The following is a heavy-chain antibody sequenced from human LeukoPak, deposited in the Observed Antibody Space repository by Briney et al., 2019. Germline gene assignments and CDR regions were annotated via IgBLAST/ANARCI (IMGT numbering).Heavy chain of an antibody. V-gene: IGHV1-18*01. CDR2: ISAYNGNT. Sequence: ASVKVSSKASGYTFTSYGISWVRQAPGQGLEWMGWISAYNGNTNYAQKLQGRVTMTTDTSTSTAYMELRSLRSDDTAVYYCARVVGSSSWYPYYYYYMDVWGKGTTVTVSS. D-gene: IGHD6-13*01. CDR1: GYTFTSYG. CDR3: ARVVGSSSWYPYYYYYMDV. J-gene: IGHJ6*03.